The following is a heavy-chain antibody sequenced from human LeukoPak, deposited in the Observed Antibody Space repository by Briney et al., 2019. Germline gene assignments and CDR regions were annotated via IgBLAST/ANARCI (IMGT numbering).Heavy chain of an antibody. CDR3: ARTAEGYFLTGYYYDY. CDR2: IIPTFGTA. J-gene: IGHJ4*02. V-gene: IGHV1-69*01. D-gene: IGHD3/OR15-3a*01. Sequence: SVKVSCKASGGTFSSYAISWVRQAPGQGLEWMGGIIPTFGTANYAQKFQGRVTITADESTSTAYMELSSLRSEDTAVYYCARTAEGYFLTGYYYDYWGQGTLVTVSS. CDR1: GGTFSSYA.